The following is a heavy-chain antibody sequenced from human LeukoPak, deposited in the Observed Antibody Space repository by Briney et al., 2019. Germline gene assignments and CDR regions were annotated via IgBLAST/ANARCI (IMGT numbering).Heavy chain of an antibody. V-gene: IGHV4-59*12. CDR1: GDSMSSYS. CDR3: ARGRRRGSGSYGPDY. Sequence: SETLSLTCTVSGDSMSSYSWSWIRQPPGKRLEWIGYIFNSGSTIYNPSLKSRVTISLDMSKNQFSLKLSSVTAADTAVYYCARGRRRGSGSYGPDYWGQGTLVTVSS. D-gene: IGHD3-10*01. CDR2: IFNSGST. J-gene: IGHJ4*02.